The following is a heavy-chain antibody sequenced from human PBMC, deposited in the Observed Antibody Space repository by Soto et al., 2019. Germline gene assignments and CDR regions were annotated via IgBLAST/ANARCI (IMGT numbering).Heavy chain of an antibody. CDR3: ARGGVPAAMSY. CDR2: INSDGSNT. CDR1: GFTFSSFW. Sequence: EVPLVESGGGLVQPGGSLRLSCAASGFTFSSFWMHWVRQAPGEGLVWVSRINSDGSNTNYADSVKGRFTISRDNAKNTLYLQMNSLRAEATAVYYCARGGVPAAMSYWGQGTLVTVSS. V-gene: IGHV3-74*01. J-gene: IGHJ4*02. D-gene: IGHD2-2*01.